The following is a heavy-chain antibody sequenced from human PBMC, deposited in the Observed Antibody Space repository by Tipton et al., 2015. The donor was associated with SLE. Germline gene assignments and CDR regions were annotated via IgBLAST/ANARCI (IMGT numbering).Heavy chain of an antibody. J-gene: IGHJ4*02. Sequence: TLSLTCTVSGDSISSGDYYWNWFRQHPGTGLEWIGFVFHTGTTHYNPPFRSRVILSVDMYKNQFSLKLTSVTAADTAIYYCAGVRDGARPFGSWGQGTLVTVSS. D-gene: IGHD5-24*01. CDR3: AGVRDGARPFGS. V-gene: IGHV4-61*08. CDR1: GDSISSGDYY. CDR2: VFHTGTT.